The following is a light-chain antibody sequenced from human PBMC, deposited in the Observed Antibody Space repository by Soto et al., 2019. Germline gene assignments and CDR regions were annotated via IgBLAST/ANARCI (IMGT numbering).Light chain of an antibody. CDR1: SGHSSYA. J-gene: IGLJ1*01. V-gene: IGLV4-69*01. CDR2: LNSDGSH. Sequence: QSVLTQSPSASASLGASAKLTCTLSSGHSSYAIAWHQQQPEKGPRYLMKLNSDGSHRKGDGIPDRFSGSSSGGERYLTISSLQSEDEADYYCQTWGTGIRVFGTGTKVTVL. CDR3: QTWGTGIRV.